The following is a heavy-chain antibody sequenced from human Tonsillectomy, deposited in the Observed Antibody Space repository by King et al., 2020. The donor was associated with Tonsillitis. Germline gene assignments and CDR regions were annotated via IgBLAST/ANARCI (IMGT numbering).Heavy chain of an antibody. CDR1: GFTVSSNY. V-gene: IGHV3-66*01. D-gene: IGHD3-22*01. CDR3: ARDPFSYYYDSSALHD. CDR2: IYTGGTT. Sequence: DVQLVESGGGLVQPGGSLRLSCTASGFTVSSNYMSWVRQAPGMGLEWVSIIYTGGTTYYADSVKGRFTISRDNSKNTLYLQMNSLSAEDTAVYYCARDPFSYYYDSSALHDWGPGTLVTVSS. J-gene: IGHJ1*01.